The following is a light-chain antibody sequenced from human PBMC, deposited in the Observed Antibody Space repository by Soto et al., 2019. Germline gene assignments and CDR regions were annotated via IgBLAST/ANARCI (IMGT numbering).Light chain of an antibody. CDR3: CSYAGSRGVV. CDR1: SSDVGSYTL. J-gene: IGLJ2*01. Sequence: QSVLTQPASVSGSPGQSITISCTGTSSDVGSYTLVSWYQQHPGKAPKLMIYEVTQRPSGVSNRFSGSKSGNTASLTISGLQAEDEADYYCCSYAGSRGVVFGGGTQLTVL. V-gene: IGLV2-23*02. CDR2: EVT.